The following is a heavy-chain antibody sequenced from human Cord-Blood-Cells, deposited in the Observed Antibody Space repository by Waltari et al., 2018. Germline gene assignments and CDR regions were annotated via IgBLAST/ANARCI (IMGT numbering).Heavy chain of an antibody. CDR3: ARGCVSSSWNIFDY. J-gene: IGHJ4*02. CDR1: GFTFSSYW. D-gene: IGHD6-13*01. CDR2: IKQDGSEK. Sequence: LVESGGGLVQPGGSLRLSCAASGFTFSSYWMSWVRQAPGKGLEWVANIKQDGSEKYYVDSVKGRFTISRDNAKNSLYLQMNSLRAEDTAVYYCARGCVSSSWNIFDYWGQGTLVTVSS. V-gene: IGHV3-7*01.